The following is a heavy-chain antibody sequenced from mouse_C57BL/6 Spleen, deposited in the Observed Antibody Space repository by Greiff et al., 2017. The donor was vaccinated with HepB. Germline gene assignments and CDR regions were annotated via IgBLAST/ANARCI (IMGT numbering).Heavy chain of an antibody. Sequence: EVQLVESGGGLVKPGGSLKLSCAASGFTFSDYGMHWVRQAPEKGLEWVAYIGSGSSTTDYAETVKGRFTITRDNAKNTLFLQITSLRSEDTAIYYCARSNMVTTRAVGYWGQGTSVTVSS. CDR2: IGSGSSTT. J-gene: IGHJ4*01. D-gene: IGHD2-2*01. CDR3: ARSNMVTTRAVGY. CDR1: GFTFSDYG. V-gene: IGHV5-17*01.